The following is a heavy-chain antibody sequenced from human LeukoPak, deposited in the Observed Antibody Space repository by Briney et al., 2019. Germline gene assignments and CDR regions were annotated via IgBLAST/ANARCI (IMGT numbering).Heavy chain of an antibody. CDR1: GGSISSYY. J-gene: IGHJ3*02. V-gene: IGHV4-4*07. Sequence: SETLSLTCTVSGGSISSYYWSWIRQPAGEGLEWIGRIYTSGSTNYNPSLKSRVTMSVDTSKNQFSLKLSSVTAADTAVYYCARDKSGSYYGWNDAFDIWGQGTMVTVSS. CDR3: ARDKSGSYYGWNDAFDI. CDR2: IYTSGST. D-gene: IGHD1-26*01.